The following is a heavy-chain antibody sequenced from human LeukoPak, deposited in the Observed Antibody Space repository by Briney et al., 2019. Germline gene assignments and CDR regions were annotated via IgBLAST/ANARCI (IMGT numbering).Heavy chain of an antibody. J-gene: IGHJ1*01. D-gene: IGHD6-19*01. CDR3: ARERDSGWYKNFQH. V-gene: IGHV4-39*06. CDR1: GGSISSSSYY. CDR2: IYYSGST. Sequence: PSETLSLTCTVSGGSISSSSYYWGWIRQPPGKGLEWIGSIYYSGSTYYNPSLKSRVTISVDTSKNQFPLKLSSVTAADTAVYYCARERDSGWYKNFQHWGQGTLVTVSS.